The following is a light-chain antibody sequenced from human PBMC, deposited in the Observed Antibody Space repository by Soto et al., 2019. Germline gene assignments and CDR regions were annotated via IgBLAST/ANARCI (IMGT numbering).Light chain of an antibody. CDR1: QSVSSN. V-gene: IGKV3-15*01. J-gene: IGKJ1*01. Sequence: EIVMTQSPATLSVSPGERATLSCRASQSVSSNLAWYQQNPGQAPRLLIYGASTRATGIPARFSGSGSGAEFTLTISSLQSEDVAVYDCQQYNNWTPVTSGHGTKVEIK. CDR2: GAS. CDR3: QQYNNWTPVT.